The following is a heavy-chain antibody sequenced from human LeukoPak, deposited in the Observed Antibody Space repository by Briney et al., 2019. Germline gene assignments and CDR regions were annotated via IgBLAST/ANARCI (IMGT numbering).Heavy chain of an antibody. J-gene: IGHJ6*02. Sequence: GGSLRLSCAASGFTFSSYSMNWVRQAPGKGLEGVSSISSSSSYIYYADSVKGRFTISRDNAKNTLFLQMNSLRAEDTAVYYCTRDYYYGMDVWGQGTTITVSS. CDR1: GFTFSSYS. CDR3: TRDYYYGMDV. V-gene: IGHV3-21*01. CDR2: ISSSSSYI.